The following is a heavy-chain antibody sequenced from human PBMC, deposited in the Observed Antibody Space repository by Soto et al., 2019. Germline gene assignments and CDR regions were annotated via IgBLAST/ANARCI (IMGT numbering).Heavy chain of an antibody. J-gene: IGHJ6*02. CDR1: GGSISSYY. CDR3: ARVGSGGVVVPAANYYYYYGMDV. CDR2: IYTSGST. V-gene: IGHV4-4*07. D-gene: IGHD2-2*01. Sequence: SETLSLTCTVSGGSISSYYWSWIRQPAGKGLEWIGRIYTSGSTNYNPSLKSRVTMSVDTSKNQFSLKLSSVTAADTAVYYCARVGSGGVVVPAANYYYYYGMDVWGQGTTVTVSS.